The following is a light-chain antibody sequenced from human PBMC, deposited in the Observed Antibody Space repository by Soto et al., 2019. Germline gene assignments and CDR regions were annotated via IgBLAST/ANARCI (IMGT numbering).Light chain of an antibody. Sequence: IQMTHSPSTLSASVGDRVTITCRSSQSISSWLAWYQQKPGKAPNLLVYKASSLESGVPSRFSGSGSATEFNITITSLQPDDFANYYCQQYKSYASLTFGGGTKVDIK. CDR2: KAS. CDR1: QSISSW. J-gene: IGKJ4*01. CDR3: QQYKSYASLT. V-gene: IGKV1-5*03.